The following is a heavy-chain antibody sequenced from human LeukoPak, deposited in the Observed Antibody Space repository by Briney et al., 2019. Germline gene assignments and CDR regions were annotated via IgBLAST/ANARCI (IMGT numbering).Heavy chain of an antibody. J-gene: IGHJ4*02. CDR1: GGSISSSIYY. CDR2: IYYSGST. Sequence: PSETLSLTCTVSGGSISSSIYYWGWIRQPPGKGLEWIGSIYYSGSTYYNPSLKSRVTISVDTSKNQFSLKLSSVTAADTAVYYCARHEDYGDYVTDYWGQGTLVTVSS. CDR3: ARHEDYGDYVTDY. D-gene: IGHD4-17*01. V-gene: IGHV4-39*01.